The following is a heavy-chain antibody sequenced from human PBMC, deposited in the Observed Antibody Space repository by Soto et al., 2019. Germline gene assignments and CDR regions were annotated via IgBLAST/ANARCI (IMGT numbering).Heavy chain of an antibody. CDR2: IYYSGST. CDR1: GGSISSYY. V-gene: IGHV4-59*01. D-gene: IGHD5-18*01. J-gene: IGHJ5*02. CDR3: ARALYSYGPKFDP. Sequence: PSETLSLTCTVSGGSISSYYWSWIRQPPGKGLEWIGYIYYSGSTNYNPSLKSRVTISVDTSKNQFSLKLSSVTAADMAVYYCARALYSYGPKFDPWGQGTLVTVSS.